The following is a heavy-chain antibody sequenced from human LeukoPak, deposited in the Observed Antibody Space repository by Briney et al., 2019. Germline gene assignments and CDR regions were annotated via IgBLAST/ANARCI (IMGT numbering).Heavy chain of an antibody. Sequence: GESLKISCKGSGYSFNTYWIGWVRQMPGKGLEWMGIIYPGDSDTRYSPSFRGQVTMSADKSINTAYLQWSSLKASDIAMYFCARRQGCSTSSCPPDSWGQGTLVTVSS. CDR3: ARRQGCSTSSCPPDS. CDR1: GYSFNTYW. J-gene: IGHJ4*02. CDR2: IYPGDSDT. D-gene: IGHD2-2*01. V-gene: IGHV5-51*01.